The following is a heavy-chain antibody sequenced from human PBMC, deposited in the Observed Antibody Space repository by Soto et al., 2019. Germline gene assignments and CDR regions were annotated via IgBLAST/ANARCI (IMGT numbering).Heavy chain of an antibody. CDR1: GFTFSGYD. CDR2: IGTAGDT. V-gene: IGHV3-13*01. CDR3: ARGAPWITMIVVGASGAFDI. J-gene: IGHJ3*02. D-gene: IGHD3-22*01. Sequence: HPGGSLRLSCAASGFTFSGYDMHGVRQATGKGLEWGSAIGTAGDTYYPGSVKCRFTISRENAKNSLYLQMNSLRAEDTAVYYCARGAPWITMIVVGASGAFDIWGQGTMVTVSS.